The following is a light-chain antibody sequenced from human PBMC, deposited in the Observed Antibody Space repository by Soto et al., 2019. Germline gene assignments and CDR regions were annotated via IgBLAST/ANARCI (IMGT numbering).Light chain of an antibody. CDR1: SSDVGACNF. V-gene: IGLV2-14*01. CDR2: EVY. J-gene: IGLJ2*01. Sequence: QSALTQPASVSGSPGRSITISCTGSSSDVGACNFVSWYQQHPGKAPKLIIFEVYNRPSGVSNRFSGSKYANTASLTISGLQAEDEADYYCSSCTGSSTLVFGGGTKVTVL. CDR3: SSCTGSSTLV.